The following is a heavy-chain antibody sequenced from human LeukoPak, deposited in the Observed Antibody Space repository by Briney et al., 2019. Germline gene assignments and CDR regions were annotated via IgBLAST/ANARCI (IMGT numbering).Heavy chain of an antibody. Sequence: ASVKVSCKASGYTFTGYYMHWVRQAPGQGLEWMGWINPNSGGTNYAQKFQGRVTMTRDTSISTAYMELSRLRSDDTAVYYCAGVLGDCSSTSCYYYYYMDVWGKGTTVTVSS. J-gene: IGHJ6*03. CDR1: GYTFTGYY. V-gene: IGHV1-2*02. CDR2: INPNSGGT. CDR3: AGVLGDCSSTSCYYYYYMDV. D-gene: IGHD2-2*01.